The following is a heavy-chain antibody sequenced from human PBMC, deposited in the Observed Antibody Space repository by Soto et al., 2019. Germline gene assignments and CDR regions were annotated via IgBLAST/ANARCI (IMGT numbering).Heavy chain of an antibody. CDR3: ANDRKDTATYYDFWSGYYEGYFDY. CDR2: ISYDGSNK. CDR1: GFTFSSYG. V-gene: IGHV3-30*18. J-gene: IGHJ4*02. Sequence: GGSLRLSCAASGFTFSSYGMHWVRQAPGKGLEWVAVISYDGSNKYYADSVKGRFTISRDNSKNTLYLQMNSLRAEDTAVYYCANDRKDTATYYDFWSGYYEGYFDYWGQGTLVTVSS. D-gene: IGHD3-3*01.